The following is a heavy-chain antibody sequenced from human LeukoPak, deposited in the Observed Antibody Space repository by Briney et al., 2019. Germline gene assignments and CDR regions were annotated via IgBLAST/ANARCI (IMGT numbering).Heavy chain of an antibody. J-gene: IGHJ3*02. CDR2: ISAYNGNT. V-gene: IGHV1-18*01. Sequence: ASVKVSCKASGYTFTSYGISWVRQAPGQGLEWMGWISAYNGNTNYAQKLQGRVTMTTDTSTSTAYMELRSLRSDDTAVYYCARDLEAIAAAANDAFDIWGQGTMVTVSS. CDR1: GYTFTSYG. CDR3: ARDLEAIAAAANDAFDI. D-gene: IGHD6-13*01.